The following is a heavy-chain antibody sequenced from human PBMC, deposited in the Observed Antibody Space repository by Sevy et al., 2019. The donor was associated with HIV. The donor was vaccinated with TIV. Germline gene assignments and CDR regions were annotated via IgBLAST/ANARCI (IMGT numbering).Heavy chain of an antibody. V-gene: IGHV3-30*18. CDR1: GFSFSYYG. D-gene: IGHD1-26*01. CDR3: ANAYSGSYSHSYLYALDV. CDR2: ISHDGINE. Sequence: GGSLRLSCIGSGFSFSYYGIHWVRQAPGKGLDWVALISHDGINEYYADSGKGRFTISRDNSKNTVYLEMNSLGNEDTAIYFCANAYSGSYSHSYLYALDVWGQGTTVTVSS. J-gene: IGHJ6*02.